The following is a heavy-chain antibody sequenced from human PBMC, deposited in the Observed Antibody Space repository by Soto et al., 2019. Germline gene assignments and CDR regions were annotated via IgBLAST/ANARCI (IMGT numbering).Heavy chain of an antibody. V-gene: IGHV1-69*13. CDR3: ARGGSSSPKKYYFDY. CDR2: IIPIFGTA. Sequence: ASVKVSCKASGGTFSSYAISWVRQAPGQGLEWMGGIIPIFGTANYAQKFQGRVTITADESTSTAYMELSSLRSEDTAVYYCARGGSSSPKKYYFDYWGQGTLVTVSS. J-gene: IGHJ4*02. D-gene: IGHD6-6*01. CDR1: GGTFSSYA.